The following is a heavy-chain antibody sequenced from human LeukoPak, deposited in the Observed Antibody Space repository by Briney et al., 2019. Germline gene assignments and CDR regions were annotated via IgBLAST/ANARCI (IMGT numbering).Heavy chain of an antibody. CDR2: IYYSGST. CDR3: ARVGMVTFGGVIATDAFDI. D-gene: IGHD3-16*02. Sequence: SETLSLTCTVSGGSISSSSYYWGWIRQPPGKGLEWIGSIYYSGSTYYNPSLKSRVTISVDTSKNQFSLKLSSVTAADTAVYYCARVGMVTFGGVIATDAFDIWGQGTMVTVSS. CDR1: GGSISSSSYY. V-gene: IGHV4-39*07. J-gene: IGHJ3*02.